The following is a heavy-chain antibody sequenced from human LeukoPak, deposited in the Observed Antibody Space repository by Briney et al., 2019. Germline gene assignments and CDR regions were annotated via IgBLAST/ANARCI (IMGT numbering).Heavy chain of an antibody. V-gene: IGHV3-30*04. D-gene: IGHD4-17*01. Sequence: GGSLRLSCAASGFTFSSYAMHWVRQAPGKGLEWVAVISYDGSNKYYADSVKGRFTISRDNSKNTLYLQMNSLRAEDTAVYYRARITTTVTAIDYWGQGTLVTVSS. J-gene: IGHJ4*02. CDR2: ISYDGSNK. CDR1: GFTFSSYA. CDR3: ARITTTVTAIDY.